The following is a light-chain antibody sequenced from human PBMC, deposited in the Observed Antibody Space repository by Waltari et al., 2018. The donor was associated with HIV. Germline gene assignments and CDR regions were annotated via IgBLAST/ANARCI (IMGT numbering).Light chain of an antibody. CDR1: SSNIGKNP. V-gene: IGLV1-44*01. CDR2: SDH. Sequence: QSVLTQPPSASGSPGQRVTISCSGRSSNIGKNPPNLYQQPPGTAPNLLLYSDHQRPSGVPDRFSGSKSGTSASLAISGLQSEDEGDYYCASWDNNVAGRVFGGRTRLTVL. J-gene: IGLJ2*01. CDR3: ASWDNNVAGRV.